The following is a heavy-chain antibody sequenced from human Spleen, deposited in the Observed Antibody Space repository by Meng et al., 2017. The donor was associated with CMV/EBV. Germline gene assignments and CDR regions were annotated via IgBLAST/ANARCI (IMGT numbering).Heavy chain of an antibody. V-gene: IGHV3-30*02. CDR3: AKARVPAAIRGLDY. CDR1: GFTFSSYA. Sequence: GESLKISCAASGFTFSSYAMHWVRQAPGKGLEWVAFIRYDGSNKYYADSVKGRFTISRDNSNNTLYLQMNSLRAEDTAVYYCAKARVPAAIRGLDYWGQGTLVTVSS. J-gene: IGHJ4*02. CDR2: IRYDGSNK. D-gene: IGHD2-2*02.